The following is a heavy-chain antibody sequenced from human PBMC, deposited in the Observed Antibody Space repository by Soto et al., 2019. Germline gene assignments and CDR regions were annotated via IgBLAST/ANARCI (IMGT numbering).Heavy chain of an antibody. V-gene: IGHV3-15*01. CDR2: IKSTTDGGTI. CDR3: TTAHPRGPDY. CDR1: GFTFSNAW. J-gene: IGHJ4*02. D-gene: IGHD5-12*01. Sequence: EVQLVESGGGLVKPGESLRLSCAASGFTFSNAWMNCVRQAPGKGLEWVGLIKSTTDGGTIDYPAPVKGRFIISRDDSRNTLYLQMNSLKTEDTAVYYCTTAHPRGPDYWGQGTLVTVSS.